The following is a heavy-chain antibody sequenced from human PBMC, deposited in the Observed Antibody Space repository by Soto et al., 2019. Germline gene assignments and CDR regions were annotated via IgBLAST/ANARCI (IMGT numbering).Heavy chain of an antibody. CDR3: AREVGYYSATRRNLYFDY. Sequence: SETLSLTCAVSGGSFSGYYWGWVRQPPGKGLEWIGDINETGGSNYNPSLKSRVMISVDAAKTQFSLNVTSVTAADTPVYYCAREVGYYSATRRNLYFDYWGPGTLVTVSS. CDR2: INETGGS. V-gene: IGHV4-34*01. CDR1: GGSFSGYY. J-gene: IGHJ4*02. D-gene: IGHD2-2*01.